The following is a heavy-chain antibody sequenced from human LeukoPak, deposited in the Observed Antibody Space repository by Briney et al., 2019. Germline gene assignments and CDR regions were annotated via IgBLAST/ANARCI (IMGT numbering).Heavy chain of an antibody. D-gene: IGHD2-2*01. CDR3: ARRILGYCSSTSCLWFDP. J-gene: IGHJ5*02. Sequence: SETLSLTCAVSGYSISSGYYWGWIRRPPGKGLEWIGSIYHSGSTYYNPSLKSRVTISVDTSKNQFSLKLSSVTAADTAVYYCARRILGYCSSTSCLWFDPWGQGTLVTVSS. V-gene: IGHV4-38-2*01. CDR1: GYSISSGYY. CDR2: IYHSGST.